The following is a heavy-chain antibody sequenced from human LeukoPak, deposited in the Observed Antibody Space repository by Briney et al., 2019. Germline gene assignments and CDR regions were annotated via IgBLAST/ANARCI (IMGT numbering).Heavy chain of an antibody. V-gene: IGHV4-59*01. Sequence: PSETLSLTCAVYGGSFSGYYWSWIRQPPGKGLEWIGYIYYSGSTNYNPSLKSRVTISVDTSKNQFSLKLSSVTAADTAVYYCARKSGDGYYFDYWGQGALVTVSS. J-gene: IGHJ4*02. D-gene: IGHD5-24*01. CDR3: ARKSGDGYYFDY. CDR1: GGSFSGYY. CDR2: IYYSGST.